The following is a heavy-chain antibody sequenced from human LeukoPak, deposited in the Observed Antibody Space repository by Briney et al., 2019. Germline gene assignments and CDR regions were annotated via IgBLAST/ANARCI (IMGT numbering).Heavy chain of an antibody. CDR3: ASEGPDAFDI. V-gene: IGHV6-1*01. CDR1: GDSVSTNSAA. CDR2: TYYRSKWHN. J-gene: IGHJ3*02. Sequence: SQTLSLTCAISGDSVSTNSAAWNWVRQSPSRGLEWLGRTYYRSKWHNDYAVSVKSRISINPDTSKNQLSLQLNSVTPEDTAVYYCASEGPDAFDIWGQGTMVTVSS.